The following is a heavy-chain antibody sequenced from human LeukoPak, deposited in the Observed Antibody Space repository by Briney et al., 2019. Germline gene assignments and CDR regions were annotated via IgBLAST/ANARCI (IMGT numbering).Heavy chain of an antibody. CDR2: IFPAGSDT. J-gene: IGHJ4*02. V-gene: IGHV5-51*01. D-gene: IGHD6-13*01. Sequence: GESLKISCRASGYSFTTYWIGWVRQMPGKGLEWMGVIFPAGSDTRYSPSFQGQVTISADKSISTAYLQWSSLKASDTAMYYCAGVYSSTSWDYWGQGTLVTVSS. CDR1: GYSFTTYW. CDR3: AGVYSSTSWDY.